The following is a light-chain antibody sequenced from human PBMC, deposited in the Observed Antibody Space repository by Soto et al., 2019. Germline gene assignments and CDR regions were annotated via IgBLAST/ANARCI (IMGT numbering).Light chain of an antibody. CDR3: QSYDSSLSGVV. CDR1: SSNIGAGYD. CDR2: NNN. Sequence: QSVLTQPPSVSGAPGQRVTISCTRSSSNIGAGYDVHWYQQLPGTAPKLLIYNNNNRPSGVPDRFSGSKSVTSASLAITGLQADDEADYYCQSYDSSLSGVVFGGGTKLTVL. V-gene: IGLV1-40*01. J-gene: IGLJ2*01.